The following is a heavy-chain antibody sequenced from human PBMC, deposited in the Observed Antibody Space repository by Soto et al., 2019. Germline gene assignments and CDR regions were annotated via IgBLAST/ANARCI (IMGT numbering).Heavy chain of an antibody. D-gene: IGHD4-17*01. V-gene: IGHV3-21*01. CDR1: GFTFSSYS. Sequence: GGSLRLSCAASGFTFSSYSMNWVRQAPGKGLEWVSSISSSSSYIYYADSVKGRFTISRDNAKNSLYLQMNSLRAEDTAVYYCAGSTGGAHGDYVYYFDYWGQGTLVTVSS. J-gene: IGHJ4*02. CDR3: AGSTGGAHGDYVYYFDY. CDR2: ISSSSSYI.